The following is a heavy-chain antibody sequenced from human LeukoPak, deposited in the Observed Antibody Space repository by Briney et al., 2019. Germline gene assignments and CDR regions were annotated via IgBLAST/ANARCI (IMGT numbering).Heavy chain of an antibody. J-gene: IGHJ4*02. CDR2: ISSSSSTM. CDR1: GFTFSTYS. CDR3: ARDAEQRGYFDY. V-gene: IGHV3-48*02. Sequence: SGGSLRLSCAASGFTFSTYSMNWVRQAPGKGLEWVSYISSSSSTMYYADSVKGRFTISRDNAKNSLYLQMNSLRDEDTAVYYCARDAEQRGYFDYWGQGTLVTVSS. D-gene: IGHD6-25*01.